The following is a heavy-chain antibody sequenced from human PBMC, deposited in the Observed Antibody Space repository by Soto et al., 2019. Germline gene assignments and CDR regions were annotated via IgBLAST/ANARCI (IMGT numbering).Heavy chain of an antibody. CDR2: VYYTGNT. J-gene: IGHJ4*02. D-gene: IGHD5-18*01. CDR3: ARGYSYGKYDS. CDR1: GGSISGYS. V-gene: IGHV4-59*01. Sequence: TSETLSLTCAVSGGSISGYSCTWIRQPPGKGLEWIGYVYYTGNTNYNASLKSRVTISMEASKTQFSLRLTSVTAADTAVYYCARGYSYGKYDSWGQGTLVTVSS.